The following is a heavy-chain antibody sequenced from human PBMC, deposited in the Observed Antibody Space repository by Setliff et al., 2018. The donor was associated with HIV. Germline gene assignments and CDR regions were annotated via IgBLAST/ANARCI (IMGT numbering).Heavy chain of an antibody. CDR3: ASPRGYCSGGTCHFWYFDL. CDR1: GGSISSSTYY. J-gene: IGHJ2*01. D-gene: IGHD2-15*01. V-gene: IGHV4-39*01. Sequence: PSETLSLTYTVSGGSISSSTYYWGWIRQPPGKGLEWIGTISYSGSTYYNPSLKSRVIISVDTSKNQFSLKLSSVTAADTAVYYCASPRGYCSGGTCHFWYFDLWGRGTLVTVSS. CDR2: ISYSGST.